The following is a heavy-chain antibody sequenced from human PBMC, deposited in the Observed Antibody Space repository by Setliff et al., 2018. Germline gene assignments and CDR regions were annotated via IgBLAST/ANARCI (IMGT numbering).Heavy chain of an antibody. CDR3: VRGPGPSVVVAMPFDR. D-gene: IGHD5-12*01. CDR1: GYNFITFG. CDR2: ISPYNGNT. V-gene: IGHV1-18*01. Sequence: ASVKVSCKTSGYNFITFGISWVRQAPGQGLEWMGWISPYNGNTNYAQKFQGRVTMTTDSSTTTVYMEVASLRSDDTAVYYCVRGPGPSVVVAMPFDRWGQGTLVTVSS. J-gene: IGHJ4*02.